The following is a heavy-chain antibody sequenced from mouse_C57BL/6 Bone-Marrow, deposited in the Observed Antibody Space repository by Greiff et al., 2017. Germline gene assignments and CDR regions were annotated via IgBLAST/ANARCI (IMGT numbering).Heavy chain of an antibody. J-gene: IGHJ3*01. CDR2: IDPETGGT. CDR3: TSDAPITTVVAPY. D-gene: IGHD1-1*01. V-gene: IGHV1-15*01. CDR1: GYTFTDYE. Sequence: VQLQQSGAELVRPGASVTLSCKASGYTFTDYEMHWVKQTPVHGLEWIGAIDPETGGTAYNQKFKGKAILTADKSSSTAYMELRSLTSEDSAVYYCTSDAPITTVVAPYWGQGTLVTVSA.